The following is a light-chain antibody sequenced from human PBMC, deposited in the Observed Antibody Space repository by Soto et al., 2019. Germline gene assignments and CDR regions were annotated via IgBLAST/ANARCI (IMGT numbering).Light chain of an antibody. CDR3: QQSYSTPRT. CDR2: AAS. J-gene: IGKJ1*01. CDR1: QTVSNR. Sequence: DIQMTQSPSSLSASVGDRVIITCRASQTVSNRLNWYQQKPGKAPKLLIFAASSLQSGVPSRFSGSGSGTDFTLTISSLQPEDFATYYCQQSYSTPRTFGQGTKVDI. V-gene: IGKV1-39*01.